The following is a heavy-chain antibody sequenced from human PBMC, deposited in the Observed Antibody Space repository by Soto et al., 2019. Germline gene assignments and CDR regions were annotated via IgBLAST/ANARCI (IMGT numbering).Heavy chain of an antibody. Sequence: GSLRLSCAASGFTFSSYAMSWVRQAPGKGLEWVSSINSGDSTYYADSVKGRFSISRDNSKNTLYLQMNSLRAEDTAVYYCAKRYPKPYYFDYWGQGTLVTVSS. D-gene: IGHD2-2*01. J-gene: IGHJ4*02. V-gene: IGHV3-23*01. CDR3: AKRYPKPYYFDY. CDR2: INSGDST. CDR1: GFTFSSYA.